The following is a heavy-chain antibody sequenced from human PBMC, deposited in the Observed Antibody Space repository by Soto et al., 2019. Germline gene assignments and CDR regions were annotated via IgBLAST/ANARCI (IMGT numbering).Heavy chain of an antibody. V-gene: IGHV1-8*01. CDR2: MNPNSGNT. CDR3: ARERSSGWYVDY. CDR1: GYTFTSYD. Sequence: QVQLVQSGAEVKKPGASVKVSCKASGYTFTSYDINWVRQATGQGLEWMGWMNPNSGNTGYAQKFQGRVTMTRDTSISTAYMELSRLRSEDTAVYYCARERSSGWYVDYWGQGTLVTVSS. J-gene: IGHJ4*02. D-gene: IGHD6-19*01.